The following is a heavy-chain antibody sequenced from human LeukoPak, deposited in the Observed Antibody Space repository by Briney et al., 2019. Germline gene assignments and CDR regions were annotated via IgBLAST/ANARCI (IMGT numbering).Heavy chain of an antibody. V-gene: IGHV1-69*16. CDR1: GGTFSSFT. Sequence: SVKVSCKVSGGTFSSFTIAWVRQVPGQGLEWMGDIIPFLGSPKYAQKFQGRVTISADESTRTAYMELSSLRAEDTAIYYCAKDVYGSGTYYYGMDVWGQGTTVTVSS. CDR3: AKDVYGSGTYYYGMDV. CDR2: IIPFLGSP. J-gene: IGHJ6*02. D-gene: IGHD3-10*01.